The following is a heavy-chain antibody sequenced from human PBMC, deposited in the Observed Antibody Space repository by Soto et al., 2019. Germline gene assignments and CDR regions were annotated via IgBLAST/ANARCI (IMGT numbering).Heavy chain of an antibody. CDR3: GCHFVRGVPFGY. CDR2: IYSRGST. J-gene: IGHJ4*02. D-gene: IGHD3-10*02. V-gene: IGHV4-59*08. CDR1: GGSISSYY. Sequence: SETLSLTCTVSGGSISSYYWSWIRQPPGKGLEWIGYIYSRGSTNYNPSLKSRVTISVDKSKNQFSLKMSSVTAADTAVYYCGCHFVRGVPFGYWGQGTLVTVS.